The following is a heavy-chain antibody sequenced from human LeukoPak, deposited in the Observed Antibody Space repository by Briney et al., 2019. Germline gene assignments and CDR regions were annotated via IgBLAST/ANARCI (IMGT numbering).Heavy chain of an antibody. V-gene: IGHV1-69*05. CDR3: ARGELGDSSGFSFFDY. CDR1: RGTFSSYG. D-gene: IGHD3-22*01. CDR2: VIAIFGRV. J-gene: IGHJ4*02. Sequence: GGSVKVSCKASRGTFSSYGISWVRQAPGQGLEWMGGVIAIFGRVKYGQKIQGRATNTTDEPTSTDYMELSSLTSEDTGVYYCARGELGDSSGFSFFDYWGQGTLVTVSS.